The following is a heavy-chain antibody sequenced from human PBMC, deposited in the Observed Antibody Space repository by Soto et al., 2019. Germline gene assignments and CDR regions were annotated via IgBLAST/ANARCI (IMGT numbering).Heavy chain of an antibody. V-gene: IGHV3-30*18. J-gene: IGHJ4*02. CDR3: AKESKRATHPPAIDY. CDR2: ISYDGSNK. Sequence: QVQLVESGGGVVQPGRSLRLSCAASGFTFSSYGMHWVRQAPGKVLEWVAVISYDGSNKYYAYSVKGRFTISRDNSKNTLYLQMNSLRAEDTAVYYCAKESKRATHPPAIDYWGQGTLDTVSS. CDR1: GFTFSSYG.